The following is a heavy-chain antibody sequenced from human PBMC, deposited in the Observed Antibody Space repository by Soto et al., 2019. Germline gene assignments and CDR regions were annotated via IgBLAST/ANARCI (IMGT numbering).Heavy chain of an antibody. CDR1: GFDASVNF. CDR3: VRENYYYGMDV. Sequence: GGSLSLSCAASGFDASVNFMTWVRQAPGKGLEWGTAINNAGTTFYADSVKGRFSISRDDSKNTLYLQMNSLRVEDTAMYYCVRENYYYGMDVWGQGTAVTVSS. CDR2: INNAGTT. J-gene: IGHJ6*02. V-gene: IGHV3-66*01.